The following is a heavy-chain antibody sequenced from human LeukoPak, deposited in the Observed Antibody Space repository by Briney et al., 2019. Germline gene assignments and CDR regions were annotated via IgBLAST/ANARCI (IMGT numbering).Heavy chain of an antibody. V-gene: IGHV1-18*01. CDR3: ARDEAVLWFGEFLNY. CDR1: GYTFTSYG. Sequence: GASVKVSCKASGYTFTSYGISWVRQAPGQGLEWMGWISAYNGNTNYAQKLQGRVTMTTDASTSTAYMELRSLRSDDTAVYYCARDEAVLWFGEFLNYWGQGTLVTVSS. CDR2: ISAYNGNT. D-gene: IGHD3-10*01. J-gene: IGHJ4*02.